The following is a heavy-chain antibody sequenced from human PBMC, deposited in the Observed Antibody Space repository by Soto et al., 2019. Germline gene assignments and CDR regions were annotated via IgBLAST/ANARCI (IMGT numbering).Heavy chain of an antibody. J-gene: IGHJ6*02. Sequence: SVKVSCKASGYSFSGYSMHWVRQAPGQGLEWMGGIIPISETTNYAQKFQGRVTITADESKSTAYMELSSLRSEDTAVYYCARSQGSSTSLEIYYYYYYGMDVWGQGTTVTVSS. CDR2: IIPISETT. CDR3: ARSQGSSTSLEIYYYYYYGMDV. CDR1: GYSFSGYS. V-gene: IGHV1-69*01. D-gene: IGHD2-2*01.